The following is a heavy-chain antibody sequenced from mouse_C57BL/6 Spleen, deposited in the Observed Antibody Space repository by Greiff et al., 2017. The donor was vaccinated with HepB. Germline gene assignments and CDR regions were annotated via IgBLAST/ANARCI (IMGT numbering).Heavy chain of an antibody. D-gene: IGHD1-1*01. V-gene: IGHV1-52*01. CDR3: ARSPPITTVGMDY. CDR2: IDPSDSET. CDR1: GYTFTSYW. Sequence: QVQLQQSGAELVRPGSSVKLSCKASGYTFTSYWMHWVKQRPIQGLEWIGNIDPSDSETHYNQKFKDKATLTVDKSSSTAYMQLSSLTSEDSAVYYCARSPPITTVGMDYWGQGTSVTVSS. J-gene: IGHJ4*01.